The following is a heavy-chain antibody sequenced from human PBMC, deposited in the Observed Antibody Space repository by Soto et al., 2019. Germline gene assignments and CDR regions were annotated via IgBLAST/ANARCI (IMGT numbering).Heavy chain of an antibody. D-gene: IGHD4-17*01. CDR1: GGSFSGYY. CDR2: INHSGST. J-gene: IGHJ6*03. V-gene: IGHV4-34*01. Sequence: SETLSLTCAVYGGSFSGYYWSWIRQPPGKGLEWIGEINHSGSTNYNPSLKGRVTISVDTSKNQFSLKLSSVTAADTAVYYCAREVKIGDYLFSRSFDYMDVWGKGTTVTVSS. CDR3: AREVKIGDYLFSRSFDYMDV.